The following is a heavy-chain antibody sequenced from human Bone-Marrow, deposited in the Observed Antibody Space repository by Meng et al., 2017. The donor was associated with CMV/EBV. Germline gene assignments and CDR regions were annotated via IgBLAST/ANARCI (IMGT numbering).Heavy chain of an antibody. CDR1: GGSFSGYY. V-gene: IGHV4-34*09. D-gene: IGHD3-16*02. CDR2: IYYSGST. Sequence: SETLSLTCAVYGGSFSGYYWSWIRQPPGKGLEWIGYIYYSGSTYYNPSLKSRVTISVDTSKNQFSLKLSSVTAADTAVYYCARERGVIGAFGYWGQGTLVTVSS. J-gene: IGHJ4*02. CDR3: ARERGVIGAFGY.